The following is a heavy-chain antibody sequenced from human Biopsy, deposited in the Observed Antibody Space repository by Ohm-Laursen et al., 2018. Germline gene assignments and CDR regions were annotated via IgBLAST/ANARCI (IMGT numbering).Heavy chain of an antibody. CDR1: GGTFSSFG. J-gene: IGHJ4*02. V-gene: IGHV1-69*01. D-gene: IGHD1-1*01. CDR2: INSMFGTT. Sequence: GSSVKVSCKASGGTFSSFGISWVRQAPGQGLEWMGEINSMFGTTNYAQTFQGRVNITADESTSTAYMEVSSLRSEDTAVYYCAKRGVERGRPLAYWGQGTLVTVSS. CDR3: AKRGVERGRPLAY.